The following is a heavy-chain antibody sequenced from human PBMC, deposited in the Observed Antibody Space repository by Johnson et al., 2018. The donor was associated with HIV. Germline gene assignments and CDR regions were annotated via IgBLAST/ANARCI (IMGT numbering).Heavy chain of an antibody. J-gene: IGHJ3*02. CDR1: GFTFSSYG. Sequence: QEQLVESGGGVVQPGKSLRLSCAASGFTFSSYGMHWVRQAPGKGLEWVAFIRYDGINKYYVDSVKGRFTISRDNSKNTLYLQMNSLRAEDTAVYYCARDGDSSGPLHDAFDIWGQGTMVTVSS. CDR2: IRYDGINK. V-gene: IGHV3-33*01. CDR3: ARDGDSSGPLHDAFDI. D-gene: IGHD3-22*01.